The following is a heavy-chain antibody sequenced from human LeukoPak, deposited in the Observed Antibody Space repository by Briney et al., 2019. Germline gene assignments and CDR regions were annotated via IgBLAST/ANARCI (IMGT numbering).Heavy chain of an antibody. CDR1: GGTFSSYA. Sequence: SVKVSCKASGGTFSSYAISWVRQAPGQGLEWMGRIIPILGIANYAQKFQGRVTITADKSTSTAYMELSSLRSEDTAVYYCAREYGYGSKPIGSFCYWGQGTLVTVSS. D-gene: IGHD3-10*01. CDR2: IIPILGIA. V-gene: IGHV1-69*04. J-gene: IGHJ4*02. CDR3: AREYGYGSKPIGSFCY.